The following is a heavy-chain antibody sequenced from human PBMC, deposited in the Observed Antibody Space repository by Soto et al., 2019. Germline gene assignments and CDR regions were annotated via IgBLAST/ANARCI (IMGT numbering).Heavy chain of an antibody. Sequence: EVQLVESGGGLVQPGGSLRLSCAASGFTFSSYSMNWVRQAPGKGLEWVSYISSSSSTIYYADSVKGRFTISRDNAKNSLYLQLNCLRAEDTAVYYCARDSPYYGGGNSYFDCWGQGTLVTVSS. CDR1: GFTFSSYS. CDR2: ISSSSSTI. D-gene: IGHD2-21*02. CDR3: ARDSPYYGGGNSYFDC. V-gene: IGHV3-48*01. J-gene: IGHJ4*02.